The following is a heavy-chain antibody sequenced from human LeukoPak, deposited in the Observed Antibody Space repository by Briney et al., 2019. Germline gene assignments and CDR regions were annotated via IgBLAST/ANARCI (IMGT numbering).Heavy chain of an antibody. J-gene: IGHJ4*02. D-gene: IGHD2-2*01. CDR1: GGSISSGSYY. CDR2: IYTSGST. Sequence: SETLSLTCTVSGGSISSGSYYWSWIRQPAGKGLECIGRIYTSGSTNYNPSLKSRVTISVDTSKNQFSLKLSSVTAADTAVYYCARVDPGGRSTSCYIDYWGQGTLVTVSS. V-gene: IGHV4-61*02. CDR3: ARVDPGGRSTSCYIDY.